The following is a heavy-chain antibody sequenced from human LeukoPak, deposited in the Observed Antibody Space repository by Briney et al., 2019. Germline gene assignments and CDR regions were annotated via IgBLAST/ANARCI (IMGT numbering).Heavy chain of an antibody. CDR2: INHSGST. CDR3: ARGPRLLISRYYYYMDV. CDR1: GGSFRGYY. J-gene: IGHJ6*03. Sequence: PSETLSLTCAVYGGSFRGYYWSWIRQPPGKGMEWIGEINHSGSTNYNPYLKSRVTISVDTSKNQFSLKLSSVTAADTAVYYCARGPRLLISRYYYYMDVWGKGTTVTVSS. D-gene: IGHD3-16*01. V-gene: IGHV4-34*01.